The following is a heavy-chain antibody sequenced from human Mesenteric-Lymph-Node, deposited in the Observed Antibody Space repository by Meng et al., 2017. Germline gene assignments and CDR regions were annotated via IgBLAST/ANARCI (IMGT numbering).Heavy chain of an antibody. Sequence: GESLKISCAASGFTFSSYAMHWVRQAPGKGLEWVAVISYDGSNKYYADSVKGRFTISRDNSKNTLHLQIDSLRGDDTAVYYCAREKGSSGRAGWFDPWGQGTLVTVSS. V-gene: IGHV3-30*04. CDR2: ISYDGSNK. J-gene: IGHJ5*02. CDR1: GFTFSSYA. CDR3: AREKGSSGRAGWFDP. D-gene: IGHD3-22*01.